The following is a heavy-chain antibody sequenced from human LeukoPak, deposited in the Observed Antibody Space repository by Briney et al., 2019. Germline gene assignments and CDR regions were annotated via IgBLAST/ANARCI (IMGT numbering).Heavy chain of an antibody. V-gene: IGHV3-23*01. J-gene: IGHJ4*02. CDR2: IRGSGDNT. CDR3: AKDVRGSGYFFDY. CDR1: GFTFSSFA. D-gene: IGHD7-27*01. Sequence: GGSLRLSCAASGFTFSSFAMSWVRQAPGKGVEWVSAIRGSGDNTIYADSVRGRFTISRDNSKNILYLQMNSLRGEDTAIYYCAKDVRGSGYFFDYWGQGTLVTVSS.